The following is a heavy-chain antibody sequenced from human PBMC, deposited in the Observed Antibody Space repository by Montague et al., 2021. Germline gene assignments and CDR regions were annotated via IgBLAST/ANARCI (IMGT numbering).Heavy chain of an antibody. CDR2: IKQDGSEK. CDR1: GFTFSNYW. Sequence: SLRLSCAASGFTFSNYWMSWVRQAPGKGLEWVANIKQDGSEKHYVDSVKGRFTISRDNAKNSLYLQMNSTRAEDTAVYFCARDQGQGYCGGDCYVGLDYWGQGTLVTVSS. V-gene: IGHV3-7*01. D-gene: IGHD2-21*01. J-gene: IGHJ4*02. CDR3: ARDQGQGYCGGDCYVGLDY.